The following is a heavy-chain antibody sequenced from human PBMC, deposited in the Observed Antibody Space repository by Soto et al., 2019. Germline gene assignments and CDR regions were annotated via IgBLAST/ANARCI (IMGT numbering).Heavy chain of an antibody. CDR1: GGSISSYY. J-gene: IGHJ4*02. Sequence: SETLSLTCTVSGGSISSYYWSWIRQPPGKGLEWIGYIYYSGSTNYNPSLKSRVTISVDTSKNQFSLKLSSVTAADTAMYYCARSLGPRTIAVGGPDFDYWGQGTLVTVSS. D-gene: IGHD6-19*01. CDR3: ARSLGPRTIAVGGPDFDY. V-gene: IGHV4-59*01. CDR2: IYYSGST.